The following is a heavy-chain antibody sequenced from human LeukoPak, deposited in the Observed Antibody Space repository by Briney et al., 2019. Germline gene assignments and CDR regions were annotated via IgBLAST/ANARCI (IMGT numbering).Heavy chain of an antibody. V-gene: IGHV3-30-3*01. Sequence: GGSLRLSCAASGFTFSSYAMHWVRQAPGKGLEWVAVISYDGSNKYYADSVKGRFTISRDNSKNTLYLQMNSLRAEDTAVYYCARGRLHGDSSLFDNWGQGTLVTVSS. J-gene: IGHJ4*02. CDR3: ARGRLHGDSSLFDN. CDR2: ISYDGSNK. CDR1: GFTFSSYA. D-gene: IGHD4-17*01.